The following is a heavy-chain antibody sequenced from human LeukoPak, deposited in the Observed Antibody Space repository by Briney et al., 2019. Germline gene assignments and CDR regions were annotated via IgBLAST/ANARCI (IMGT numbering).Heavy chain of an antibody. Sequence: ASVKVSCKSSGYTFTDHYMHWVRQAPGQGLEWMGWIDLSSGDTNYAQKFQGRVTMTRDTSISTAYMDLSRLRSDDTAVYYCARVRYSSGWYYLDYWGQGTLVTVSS. D-gene: IGHD6-13*01. CDR3: ARVRYSSGWYYLDY. V-gene: IGHV1-2*02. CDR2: IDLSSGDT. J-gene: IGHJ4*02. CDR1: GYTFTDHY.